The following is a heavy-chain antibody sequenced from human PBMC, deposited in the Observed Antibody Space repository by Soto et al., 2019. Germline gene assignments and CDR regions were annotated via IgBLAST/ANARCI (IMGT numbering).Heavy chain of an antibody. CDR1: GYTFTNY. D-gene: IGHD3-3*01. J-gene: IGHJ4*02. CDR2: MNPNDGDT. V-gene: IGHV1-2*02. CDR3: ARENWRFVD. Sequence: QAQLVQSGAEAKRPGTSVKVSCKVSGYTFTNYFHWIRQAPGQGLEWMGWMNPNDGDTDYARKCHGRVTLTRDTSTNTAYMELSSLTSDDPAVYYCARENWRFVDWGQGTLVTVSS.